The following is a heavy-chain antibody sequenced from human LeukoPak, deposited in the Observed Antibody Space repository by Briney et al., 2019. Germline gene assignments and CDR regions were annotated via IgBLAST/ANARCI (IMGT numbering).Heavy chain of an antibody. J-gene: IGHJ4*02. Sequence: GGSLRLSCAASGFTFSSYAMHWVRQAPGKGLEWVAVISYDGSNKYYADSVKGRFTISRDNSKNTLYLQMNSLRAEDTAVYYCARERVSGSYLDDYWGQGTPVTVSS. CDR1: GFTFSSYA. D-gene: IGHD1-26*01. CDR2: ISYDGSNK. CDR3: ARERVSGSYLDDY. V-gene: IGHV3-30*04.